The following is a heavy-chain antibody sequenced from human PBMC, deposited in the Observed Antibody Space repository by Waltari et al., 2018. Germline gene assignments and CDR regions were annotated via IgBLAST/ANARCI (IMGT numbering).Heavy chain of an antibody. V-gene: IGHV3-7*01. CDR1: GFTFRSYW. D-gene: IGHD6-19*01. Sequence: EVQLVESGGGLVQPGGSLRLSCAASGFTFRSYWMSWVRQAPGKGLEWLANIKQDGSEKYYVDSVKGRFTISRDNAKNSLYLQMNSLRAEDTAVYYCARDPSLTTGYSSGWWDYYYGMDVWGQGTTVTVSS. CDR2: IKQDGSEK. CDR3: ARDPSLTTGYSSGWWDYYYGMDV. J-gene: IGHJ6*02.